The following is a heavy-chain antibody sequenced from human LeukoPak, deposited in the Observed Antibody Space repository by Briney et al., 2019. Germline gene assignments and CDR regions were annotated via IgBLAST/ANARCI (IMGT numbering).Heavy chain of an antibody. CDR2: INTDTVNP. CDR3: ARTLFGDQYQLLHNWFDP. V-gene: IGHV7-4-1*02. CDR1: GYTFTNYA. D-gene: IGHD2-2*01. J-gene: IGHJ5*02. Sequence: EASVKVSCKASGYTFTNYAMNWVRQAPGQGLEWMGWINTDTVNPTYAQGFTRRLVFSLDTSASTAYLQISSLKAEDTAVYYCARTLFGDQYQLLHNWFDPWGQGTLVTVSS.